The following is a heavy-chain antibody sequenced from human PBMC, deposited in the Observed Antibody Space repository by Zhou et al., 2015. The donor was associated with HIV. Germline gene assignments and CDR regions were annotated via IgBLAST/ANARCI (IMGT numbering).Heavy chain of an antibody. J-gene: IGHJ5*01. D-gene: IGHD3-10*01. V-gene: IGHV3-48*02. CDR2: ISRSGATI. CDR1: GFNFSVYT. Sequence: EVQLVESGGALAKPGESLRLSCEVSGFNFSVYTMIWVRQRPGKGLEWISYISRSGATIHYSDSVRGRLNISRDNAKNSVYLQMDGLRDEDTAIYYCARRRFEGSLSLDTWGHGTMVTVSS. CDR3: ARRRFEGSLSLDT.